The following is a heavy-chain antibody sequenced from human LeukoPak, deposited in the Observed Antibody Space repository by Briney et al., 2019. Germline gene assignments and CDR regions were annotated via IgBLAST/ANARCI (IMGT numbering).Heavy chain of an antibody. CDR3: AKDFFRNSYGYCALDT. D-gene: IGHD5-18*01. Sequence: AGGSLRLSCAASGFTFSSYAMHWVRQAPGKGLEWVAVISYDESNKHYADSVKGRFTISRDTSKNTLYLQMNNLRVEDTAVYYCAKDFFRNSYGYCALDTWGQGTTVTVSS. CDR1: GFTFSSYA. J-gene: IGHJ3*02. CDR2: ISYDESNK. V-gene: IGHV3-30*18.